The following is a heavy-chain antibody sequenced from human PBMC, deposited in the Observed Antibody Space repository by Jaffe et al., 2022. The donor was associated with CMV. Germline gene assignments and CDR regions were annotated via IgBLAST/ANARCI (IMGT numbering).Heavy chain of an antibody. Sequence: QVQLVQSGAEVKKPGASVKVSCKASGYTFTSYYMHWVRQAPGQGLEWMGIINPSGGSTSYAQKFQGRVTMTRDTSTSTVYMELSSLRSEDTAVYYCARDPGGSYYGSGSYDSGYYGMDVWGQGTTVTVSS. CDR2: INPSGGST. CDR3: ARDPGGSYYGSGSYDSGYYGMDV. D-gene: IGHD3-10*01. CDR1: GYTFTSYY. V-gene: IGHV1-46*01. J-gene: IGHJ6*02.